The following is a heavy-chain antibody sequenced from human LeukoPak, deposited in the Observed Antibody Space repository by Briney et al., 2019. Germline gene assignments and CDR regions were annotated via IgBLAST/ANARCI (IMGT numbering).Heavy chain of an antibody. CDR3: ASKKGRSGDY. V-gene: IGHV3-23*01. CDR1: GFTFSSDA. CDR2: ISGSGGST. J-gene: IGHJ4*02. D-gene: IGHD3-10*01. Sequence: AGSLRLSCTASGFTFSSDAMSWVRQAPGKGLEWVSAISGSGGSTYYADSVKGRFTISRDNSKNTLYLQMNSLRAEDTAVYYCASKKGRSGDYWGQGTLVTVSS.